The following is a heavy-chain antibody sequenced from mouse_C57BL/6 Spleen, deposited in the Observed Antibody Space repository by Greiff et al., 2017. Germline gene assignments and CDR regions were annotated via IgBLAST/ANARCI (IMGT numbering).Heavy chain of an antibody. CDR2: IYPGDGDT. CDR3: ASYYGYDAMDY. D-gene: IGHD2-1*01. CDR1: GYAFSSSW. V-gene: IGHV1-82*01. J-gene: IGHJ4*01. Sequence: QVQLQQSGPELVKPGASVKISCKASGYAFSSSWMNWVKQRPGKGLEWIGRIYPGDGDTNYNGKFKGKATLTADKSSSTDYMQLSSLTSEDSAVYCCASYYGYDAMDYWGQGTSVTVSS.